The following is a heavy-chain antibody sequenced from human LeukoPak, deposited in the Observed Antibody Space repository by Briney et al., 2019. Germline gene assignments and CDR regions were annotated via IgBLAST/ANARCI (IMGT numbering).Heavy chain of an antibody. CDR1: GYTFTGYY. V-gene: IGHV1-2*02. Sequence: ASVKVSCKASGYTFTGYYMHWVRQAPGQGLEWMGWINPNSGGTNYAQKFQGRVTMTRDTSISTAYMELRSLRSDDTAVYYCAREAGDILTGYLDYWGQGTLVTVSS. CDR2: INPNSGGT. D-gene: IGHD3-9*01. J-gene: IGHJ4*02. CDR3: AREAGDILTGYLDY.